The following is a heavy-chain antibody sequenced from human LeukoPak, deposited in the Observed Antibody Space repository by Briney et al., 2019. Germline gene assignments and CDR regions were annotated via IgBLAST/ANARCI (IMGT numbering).Heavy chain of an antibody. CDR1: GYTFTGYY. Sequence: GASVKVSCKASGYTFTGYYMHWVRQAPGQGLEWMGWINPNSGGTNYAQKFQGRVTMTRDTSISTAYMELSRLRSDDTAVYYCARDHTTSFSGYEFLYYYYGMDVWGQGTTVTVSS. CDR3: ARDHTTSFSGYEFLYYYYGMDV. CDR2: INPNSGGT. J-gene: IGHJ6*02. V-gene: IGHV1-2*02. D-gene: IGHD5-12*01.